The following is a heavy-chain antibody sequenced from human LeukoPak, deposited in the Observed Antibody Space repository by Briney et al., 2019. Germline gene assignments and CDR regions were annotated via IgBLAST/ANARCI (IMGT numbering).Heavy chain of an antibody. CDR2: IYSGGST. CDR1: GFTVSSNY. CDR3: ARATVEMATITFDY. D-gene: IGHD5-24*01. V-gene: IGHV3-53*01. Sequence: GGSLRLSCAASGFTVSSNYMSWFRQAPGKGLEWVSVIYSGGSTYYADSVKGRFTISRDNSKNTLYLQMNSLRAEDTAVYYCARATVEMATITFDYWGQGTLVTVSS. J-gene: IGHJ4*02.